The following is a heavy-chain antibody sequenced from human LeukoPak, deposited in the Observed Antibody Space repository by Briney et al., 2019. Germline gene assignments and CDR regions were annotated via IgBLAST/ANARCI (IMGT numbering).Heavy chain of an antibody. CDR1: GGSISSYS. Sequence: SETLSLTCTVSGGSISSYSWSWIRQPAGKGLEWIGRLYASGSTNYNPSLKSRVTMSVDTSKNQFSLKLSSATAADTAVYYCVDFDFDYWGQGTLVTVSS. V-gene: IGHV4-4*07. CDR3: VDFDFDY. CDR2: LYASGST. J-gene: IGHJ4*02.